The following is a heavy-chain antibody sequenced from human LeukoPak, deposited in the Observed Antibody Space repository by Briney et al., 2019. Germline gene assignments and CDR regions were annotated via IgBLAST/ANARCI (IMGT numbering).Heavy chain of an antibody. D-gene: IGHD2-21*01. CDR2: ISKSDGST. J-gene: IGHJ4*02. CDR3: ARGALIPNF. V-gene: IGHV3-23*01. CDR1: GFTFSSYA. Sequence: GGSLRLSCAASGFTFSSYAMTWVRQAPGKGLAWVSSISKSDGSTYYADSVKGRFTVSRDNSKNTVYLHMDSLRVEDTAIYYCARGALIPNFRGQGTLVTVSS.